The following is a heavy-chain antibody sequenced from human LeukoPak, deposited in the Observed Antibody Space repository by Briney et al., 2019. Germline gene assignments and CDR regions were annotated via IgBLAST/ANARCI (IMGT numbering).Heavy chain of an antibody. CDR2: ISYDGSNK. J-gene: IGHJ4*02. D-gene: IGHD3-22*01. CDR1: GFTFSSYA. Sequence: GRSLRLSCAASGFTFSSYAMHWVRQAPGKGLEWVAVISYDGSNKYYADSVKGRFTISRDNSKNTLYLQMNSLRAEDTAVYYCAREEDYDSSGYSVNYFGYWGQGTLVTVSS. CDR3: AREEDYDSSGYSVNYFGY. V-gene: IGHV3-30-3*01.